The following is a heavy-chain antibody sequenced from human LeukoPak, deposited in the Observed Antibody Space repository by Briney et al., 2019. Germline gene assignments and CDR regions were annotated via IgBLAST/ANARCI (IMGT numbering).Heavy chain of an antibody. Sequence: ALVKVSCKVSGYTLTELSMHWVRQAPGKGLEWMGGFDPEDGETIYAQKFQGRVTMTEDTSTDTAYMELSSLRSEDTAVYYCATVVSVTMIVVVQRYFDLWGRGTLVTVSS. CDR2: FDPEDGET. CDR1: GYTLTELS. CDR3: ATVVSVTMIVVVQRYFDL. V-gene: IGHV1-24*01. J-gene: IGHJ2*01. D-gene: IGHD3-22*01.